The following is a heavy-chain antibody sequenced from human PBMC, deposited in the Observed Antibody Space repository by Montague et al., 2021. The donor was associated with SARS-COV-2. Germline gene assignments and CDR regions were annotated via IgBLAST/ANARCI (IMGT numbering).Heavy chain of an antibody. D-gene: IGHD3-10*01. CDR1: GGSISSSNYY. Sequence: SETLSLTCTVSGGSISSSNYYWGWHRQPPGKGLEWIGNMYYSGSTYYNPSLQSRVTISIDTSKNQFSLKLSSVTAAATAVYYCARDDIVLQGVTKGMDVWGQGTTVTVSS. CDR3: ARDDIVLQGVTKGMDV. V-gene: IGHV4-39*07. J-gene: IGHJ6*02. CDR2: MYYSGST.